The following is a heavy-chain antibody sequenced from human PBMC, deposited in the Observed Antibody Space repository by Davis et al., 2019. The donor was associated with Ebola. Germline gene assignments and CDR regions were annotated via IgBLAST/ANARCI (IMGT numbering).Heavy chain of an antibody. CDR2: IYYSGST. CDR3: ARDRGRDGYLY. D-gene: IGHD5-24*01. Sequence: MPSETLSLTCTVSGGSISSYYWSWIRQPPGKGLEWIGYIYYSGSTNYNPSLKSRVIISVDTSKNQFSLKLSSVTAADTAVYYCARDRGRDGYLYWGQGTLVTVSS. CDR1: GGSISSYY. J-gene: IGHJ4*02. V-gene: IGHV4-59*01.